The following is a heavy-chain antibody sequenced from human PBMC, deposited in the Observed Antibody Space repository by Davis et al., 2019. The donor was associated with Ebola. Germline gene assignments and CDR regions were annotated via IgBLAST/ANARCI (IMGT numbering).Heavy chain of an antibody. V-gene: IGHV1-69*04. D-gene: IGHD5-24*01. J-gene: IGHJ4*02. CDR2: TIPILGIA. CDR1: GGTFSSYA. CDR3: ARGGDGYNFIYYFDY. Sequence: AASVKVSCKASGGTFSSYAISWARQAPGQGLEWMGRTIPILGIAHYAQKFQGRVTITADESTSTAYMELSSLRSKDTAVYYCARGGDGYNFIYYFDYWGQGTLVTVSS.